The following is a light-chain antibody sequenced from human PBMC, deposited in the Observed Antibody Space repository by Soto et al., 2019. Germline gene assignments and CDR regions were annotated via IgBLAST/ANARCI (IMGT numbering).Light chain of an antibody. Sequence: DIQMTQSPSTLSASVGDSVTITCRASQSISVWVAWYQQKPGKAPSVLIYKASTLQRGVPSRFAGSGSGTEFTLTISSLQPDDVATYYCQQYYKYAVTFGQGTRVEIK. CDR1: QSISVW. V-gene: IGKV1-5*03. CDR2: KAS. J-gene: IGKJ1*01. CDR3: QQYYKYAVT.